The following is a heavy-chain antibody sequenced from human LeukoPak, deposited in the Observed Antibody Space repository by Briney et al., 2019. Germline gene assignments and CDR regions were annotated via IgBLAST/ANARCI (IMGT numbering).Heavy chain of an antibody. CDR2: IYSREST. J-gene: IGHJ4*02. V-gene: IGHV4-4*07. CDR3: ARQTFGVLYFDS. Sequence: SETLSLTCTVSGGSISSYYWSWIRQPAGKGLEWIGRIYSRESTNYNPSLKSRVTMSADMSRNQLSLLLTSVTAADTAVYYCARQTFGVLYFDSWGLGTLVIVSS. D-gene: IGHD3-16*01. CDR1: GGSISSYY.